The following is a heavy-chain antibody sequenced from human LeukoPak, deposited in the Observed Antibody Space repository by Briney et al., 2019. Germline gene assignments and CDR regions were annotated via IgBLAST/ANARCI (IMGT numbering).Heavy chain of an antibody. CDR2: INRNGAST. Sequence: PGGSLRLSCAASGFTFDYYGMSWVRQAPGKGLEWVSGINRNGASTGYADSVKGRFTISRDNAKNSLYLQMNSLRAEDTALYYCARADSSSSWYEGYYYYYYMDVWGKGTTVTVSS. V-gene: IGHV3-20*04. J-gene: IGHJ6*03. D-gene: IGHD6-13*01. CDR1: GFTFDYYG. CDR3: ARADSSSSWYEGYYYYYYMDV.